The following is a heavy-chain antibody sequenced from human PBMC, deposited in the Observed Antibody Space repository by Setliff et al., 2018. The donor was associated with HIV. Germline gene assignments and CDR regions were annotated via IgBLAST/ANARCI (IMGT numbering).Heavy chain of an antibody. CDR2: VSGSGTTM. J-gene: IGHJ4*02. D-gene: IGHD7-27*01. CDR1: GFTFRAHW. V-gene: IGHV3-11*04. Sequence: GGSLRLSCAASGFTFRAHWMLWFRQAPGKGLEWISYVSGSGTTMYYADSVKGRFTISRDNAKNTLFLQMNSLRAEDTALYYCVREPGAPGYFDYWGQGTLVTVSS. CDR3: VREPGAPGYFDY.